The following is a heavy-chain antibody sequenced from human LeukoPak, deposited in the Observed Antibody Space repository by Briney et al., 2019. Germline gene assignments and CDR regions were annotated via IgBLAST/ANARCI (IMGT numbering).Heavy chain of an antibody. CDR1: GFTFSSYG. J-gene: IGHJ4*02. CDR3: AKGHYDSSGYYGDY. D-gene: IGHD3-22*01. Sequence: GGSLRLSCAASGFTFSSYGMHWVRQAPGKGLEWVAVISYDGSNKYYADSVKGRFTISRDNSKNTLYLQMNSLRAEDTAVYYCAKGHYDSSGYYGDYWGQGTLVTVSS. CDR2: ISYDGSNK. V-gene: IGHV3-30*18.